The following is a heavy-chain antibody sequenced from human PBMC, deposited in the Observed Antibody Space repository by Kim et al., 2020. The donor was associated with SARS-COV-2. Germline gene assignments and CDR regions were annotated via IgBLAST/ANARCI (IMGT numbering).Heavy chain of an antibody. V-gene: IGHV1-3*01. Sequence: ASVKVSCKASGYTFTSYAMHWVRQAPGQRLEWMGWINAGNGNTKYSQKFHGRVTITRDTSASTAYMELSSLRSEDTAVYYCARNVVVPATYYYYGMDVWGQGTTVTVSS. CDR2: INAGNGNT. CDR3: ARNVVVPATYYYYGMDV. CDR1: GYTFTSYA. J-gene: IGHJ6*02. D-gene: IGHD2-2*01.